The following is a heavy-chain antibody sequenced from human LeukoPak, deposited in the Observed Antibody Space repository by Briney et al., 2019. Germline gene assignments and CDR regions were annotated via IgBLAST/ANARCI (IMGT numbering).Heavy chain of an antibody. Sequence: SETLSLTCTVSEGSISGYYWSWIRQPPGKGLEWIGYIYYSGSTNYNPSLKSRVSISADTSKNQFSLRLSSVTAADTAVYYCARVERSGWYLFDSWGQGTLVTVTS. CDR1: EGSISGYY. CDR2: IYYSGST. CDR3: ARVERSGWYLFDS. V-gene: IGHV4-59*01. D-gene: IGHD6-19*01. J-gene: IGHJ5*01.